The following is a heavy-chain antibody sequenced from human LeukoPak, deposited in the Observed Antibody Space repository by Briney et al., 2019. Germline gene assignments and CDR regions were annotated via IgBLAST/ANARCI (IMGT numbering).Heavy chain of an antibody. CDR1: GFTFSSYA. CDR3: ARVRATVTYSRSFDY. V-gene: IGHV3-23*01. CDR2: ISGSGGST. Sequence: GGSLRLSCAASGFTFSSYAMSWVRQAPGKGLEWVSAISGSGGSTYYADSVKGRFTISRDNAKNSLYLQMNSLRAEDTAVYYCARVRATVTYSRSFDYWGQGTLVTVSS. D-gene: IGHD4-17*01. J-gene: IGHJ4*02.